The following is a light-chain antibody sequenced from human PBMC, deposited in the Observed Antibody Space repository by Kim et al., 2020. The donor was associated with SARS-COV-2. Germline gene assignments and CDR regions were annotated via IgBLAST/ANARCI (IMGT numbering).Light chain of an antibody. J-gene: IGLJ3*02. V-gene: IGLV1-47*02. CDR3: AAWDDSLSGPV. CDR1: SSNIGSNY. CDR2: SHS. Sequence: QSVLTQPPSASGTPGQMVTMSCSGSSSNIGSNYVYWYQQLPGTAPKLLIYSHSQRPSGVPDRFSGSKSGTSASLAISGLRSEDEADYYCAAWDDSLSGPVFGGGTQLTVL.